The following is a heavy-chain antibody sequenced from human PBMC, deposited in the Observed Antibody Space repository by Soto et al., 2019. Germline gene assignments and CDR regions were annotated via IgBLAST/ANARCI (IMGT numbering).Heavy chain of an antibody. CDR3: APTNGDYGEYGMDV. CDR2: IIPILGIA. D-gene: IGHD4-17*01. CDR1: GGTFSSYT. J-gene: IGHJ6*02. Sequence: QVQLVQSGAEVKKPGSSVKVSCKASGGTFSSYTISWVRQAPGQGLEWMGRIIPILGIANYAQKFQGRVTSTADKSTSTAYMELSSLRSEDTAVSYCAPTNGDYGEYGMDVWGQGTTVTVSS. V-gene: IGHV1-69*02.